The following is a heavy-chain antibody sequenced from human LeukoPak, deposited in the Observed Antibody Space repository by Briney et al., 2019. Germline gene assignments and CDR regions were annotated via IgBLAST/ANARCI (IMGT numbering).Heavy chain of an antibody. Sequence: GGSLRLSCVTSGFNFSSFVMNWVRQAPGKGLEWVANIDPDGSETQYVGSVKGRFTTSGDNAKNSLYLQMNSLRAEDTAIYYCARIWYFGDNNWRYFDYWGQGTLVTVSS. CDR2: IDPDGSET. V-gene: IGHV3-7*01. D-gene: IGHD1-20*01. CDR3: ARIWYFGDNNWRYFDY. J-gene: IGHJ4*02. CDR1: GFNFSSFV.